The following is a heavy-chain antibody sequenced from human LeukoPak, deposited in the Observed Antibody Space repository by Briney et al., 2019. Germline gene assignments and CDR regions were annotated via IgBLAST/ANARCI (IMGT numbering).Heavy chain of an antibody. CDR3: ARDGPAQMVEFDY. CDR1: GYTFSGTGWY. CDR2: IYPNNGAT. V-gene: IGHV1-2*02. Sequence: DSVKVSCKASGYTFSGTGWYLYWLRQAPGQGLGCMRWIYPNNGATAYAQKFQGRVAMTRDTSISTAYMELRRLRPDDTAVYYCARDGPAQMVEFDYWGQGTLVTVSS. J-gene: IGHJ4*02. D-gene: IGHD3-10*01.